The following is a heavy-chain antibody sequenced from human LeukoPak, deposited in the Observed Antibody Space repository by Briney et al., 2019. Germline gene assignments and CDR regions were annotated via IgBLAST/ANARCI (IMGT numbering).Heavy chain of an antibody. J-gene: IGHJ4*02. CDR1: GFTFSNYD. CDR3: ARGTALSSPLDY. Sequence: ASVKVSCKASGFTFSNYDINWVRQAPGQGLEWMGWLNPKSGDTGYSQKFQGRVAMTRNTSITTAYVEVSSLTSEDTAVYYCARGTALSSPLDYWGQGTLVTVSS. CDR2: LNPKSGDT. V-gene: IGHV1-8*02. D-gene: IGHD2-21*02.